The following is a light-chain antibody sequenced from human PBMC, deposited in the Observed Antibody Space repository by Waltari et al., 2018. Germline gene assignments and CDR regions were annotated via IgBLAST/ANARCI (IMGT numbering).Light chain of an antibody. CDR3: SLYMGSGIWV. V-gene: IGLV8-61*01. J-gene: IGLJ3*02. CDR1: SGSLSTTSY. CDR2: KGN. Sequence: QTVVTQEPSLSVSPGGTVTLTCTLSSGSLSTTSYATWYQQTPGQAPRTRVYKGNSRCSGVPDRFSGSILGNKAALTITGAQADDECDYYCSLYMGSGIWVFGGGTKLTVL.